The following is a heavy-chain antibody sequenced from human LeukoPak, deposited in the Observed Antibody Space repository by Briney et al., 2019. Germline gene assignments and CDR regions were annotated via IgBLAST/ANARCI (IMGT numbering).Heavy chain of an antibody. V-gene: IGHV3-33*01. CDR3: ARVSMQPVVGYYGMDV. Sequence: GMSLSLSCATSGFTFSRYGMHWVRQAPGKGLEWVAVIWYDGSNKYYADSVKGRFTISRDNSKNTLYLQMNSLRAEDTAVYYCARVSMQPVVGYYGMDVWGQGTTVTVSS. CDR1: GFTFSRYG. D-gene: IGHD2/OR15-2a*01. J-gene: IGHJ6*02. CDR2: IWYDGSNK.